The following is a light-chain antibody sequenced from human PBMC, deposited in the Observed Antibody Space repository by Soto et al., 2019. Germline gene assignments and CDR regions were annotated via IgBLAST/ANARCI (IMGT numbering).Light chain of an antibody. CDR3: QQYNSYWT. CDR2: GAS. Sequence: DIQMTQSPSTLSASVGDRATITCRASQSISSRLAWYQQKPGQAPRLLIYGASSWASGIPSRFSGSGSGTEFTLTISSLQPDDFATYYCQQYNSYWTFGQGTKVDIK. CDR1: QSISSR. J-gene: IGKJ1*01. V-gene: IGKV1-5*01.